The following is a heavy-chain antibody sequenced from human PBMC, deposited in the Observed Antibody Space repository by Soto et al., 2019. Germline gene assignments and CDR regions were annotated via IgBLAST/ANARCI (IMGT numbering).Heavy chain of an antibody. J-gene: IGHJ4*02. V-gene: IGHV3-48*02. D-gene: IGHD2-15*01. CDR3: ARPRYCSGGTCFSDY. CDR2: ISSGISTV. Sequence: VGSLRLSCAASGFTFSSYSMNWVRQAPGKGLEWVSYISSGISTVYYADSVKGRFTISRDNAKNSLYLQMSSLRDEDTAVYYCARPRYCSGGTCFSDYWGRGTLVPVSS. CDR1: GFTFSSYS.